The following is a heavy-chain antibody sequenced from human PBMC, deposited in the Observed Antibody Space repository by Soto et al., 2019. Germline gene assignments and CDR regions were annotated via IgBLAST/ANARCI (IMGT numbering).Heavy chain of an antibody. Sequence: QVQLVESGGGVVQPGRSLRLSCAASGFTFSSYGMHWVRQAPGKGLEWVAVISYDGSNKYYADSVKGRFTISRDNSKNTLYLXMXXLRAEDTAVYYCAKGDIGYYDYVWGSYRPNYFDYWGQGTLVTVSS. V-gene: IGHV3-30*18. CDR1: GFTFSSYG. J-gene: IGHJ4*02. D-gene: IGHD3-16*02. CDR3: AKGDIGYYDYVWGSYRPNYFDY. CDR2: ISYDGSNK.